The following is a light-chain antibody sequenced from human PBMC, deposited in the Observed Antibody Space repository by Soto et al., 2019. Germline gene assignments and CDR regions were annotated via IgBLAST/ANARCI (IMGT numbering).Light chain of an antibody. V-gene: IGKV3-15*01. CDR1: QSISNS. CDR3: QQYNNWPPRT. Sequence: EIVMTQSPASLSVSPGETATLSCRASQSISNSLAWYQQKPGQAPSLLIYGASTRATGIPARFSGSGSGTEFTLTISSLQSEDSVLYYCQQYNNWPPRTFGQGTKLEIK. CDR2: GAS. J-gene: IGKJ2*01.